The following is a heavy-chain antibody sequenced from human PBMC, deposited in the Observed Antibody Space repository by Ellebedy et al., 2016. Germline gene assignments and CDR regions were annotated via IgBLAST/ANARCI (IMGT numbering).Heavy chain of an antibody. CDR3: ARERRMDNSLDF. V-gene: IGHV3-74*01. D-gene: IGHD4-11*01. CDR2: INAHGTTT. CDR1: GFTVTTYW. J-gene: IGHJ4*02. Sequence: GESLKISCAASGFTVTTYWMHWVRQVSGKGLVSVSRINAHGTTTAYAASVKGRFSISRDIAKNTLFLQMNDLRAEDTAVYYCARERRMDNSLDFWGQGTLVTVSS.